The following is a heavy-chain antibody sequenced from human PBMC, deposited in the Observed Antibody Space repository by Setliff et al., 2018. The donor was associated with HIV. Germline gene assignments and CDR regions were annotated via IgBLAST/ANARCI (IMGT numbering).Heavy chain of an antibody. Sequence: GESLKISCEASGYSFSNYWIAWVRQMPGKGLEWMANPHPGGSDTRYSPAFQGQVTISADKSTGTAYLQWSSLKASDTAMYFCARAPNSPSSGYIFYADHWGQGTLVTVSS. D-gene: IGHD3-9*01. V-gene: IGHV5-51*01. CDR1: GYSFSNYW. CDR3: ARAPNSPSSGYIFYADH. J-gene: IGHJ5*02. CDR2: PHPGGSDT.